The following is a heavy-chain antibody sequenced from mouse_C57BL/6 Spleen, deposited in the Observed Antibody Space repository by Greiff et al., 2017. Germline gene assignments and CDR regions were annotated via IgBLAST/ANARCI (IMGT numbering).Heavy chain of an antibody. CDR3: AYSSGYAYWAMGY. J-gene: IGHJ4*01. CDR2: INPRNGGN. CDR1: GYTFTSYW. Sequence: QVQLQQPGTELVKPGASVKLSCKASGYTFTSYWMHWVKQRPGQGLEWIGNINPRNGGNNYTEKFKSKATLTADKSSSTAYMPLSSLTSVDSAVYYGAYSSGYAYWAMGYWGQGTSVTVSS. V-gene: IGHV1-53*01. D-gene: IGHD3-2*02.